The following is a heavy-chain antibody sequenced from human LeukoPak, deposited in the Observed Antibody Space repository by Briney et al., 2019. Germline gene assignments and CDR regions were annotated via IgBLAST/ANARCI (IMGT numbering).Heavy chain of an antibody. CDR1: GFMFSSYW. Sequence: GGSLRLSCAASGFMFSSYWMSWVRQAPGKGLEWVADIKEDGSEKSYVDSVKGRFTISRDNAKNSLYLQMNSLRAEDTAVYYCARGGSGSSPLMRGYYYYYYMDVWGKGTTVTISS. V-gene: IGHV3-7*01. J-gene: IGHJ6*03. CDR3: ARGGSGSSPLMRGYYYYYYMDV. D-gene: IGHD3-10*01. CDR2: IKEDGSEK.